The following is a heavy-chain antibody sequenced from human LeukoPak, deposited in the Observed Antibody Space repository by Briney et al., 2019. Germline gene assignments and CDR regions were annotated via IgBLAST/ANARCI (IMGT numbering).Heavy chain of an antibody. Sequence: SVKVSCKASGGTFSSYAISWVRQAPGQGLEWMGGIIPIFGTPNYAQKFQGRVTITAEKSTSTTYMELSSLRSEDTAVYYCARGLRRYNWNGPYYYYMDVWGKGTTVTVSS. D-gene: IGHD1-20*01. V-gene: IGHV1-69*06. J-gene: IGHJ6*03. CDR2: IIPIFGTP. CDR1: GGTFSSYA. CDR3: ARGLRRYNWNGPYYYYMDV.